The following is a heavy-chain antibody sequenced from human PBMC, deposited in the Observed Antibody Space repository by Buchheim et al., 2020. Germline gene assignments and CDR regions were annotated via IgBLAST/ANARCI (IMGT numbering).Heavy chain of an antibody. J-gene: IGHJ4*02. Sequence: QVQLQESGPGLVKPSQTLSLTCTVSGGSISSGSYYWSWIRQPAGKGLEWIGRIYTSGSTNYNPSLKSRVTISVDTSKNQFSLKLSSVTAADTAVYYCARENERSGWYSLYFDYWGQGTL. CDR3: ARENERSGWYSLYFDY. CDR2: IYTSGST. CDR1: GGSISSGSYY. V-gene: IGHV4-61*02. D-gene: IGHD6-19*01.